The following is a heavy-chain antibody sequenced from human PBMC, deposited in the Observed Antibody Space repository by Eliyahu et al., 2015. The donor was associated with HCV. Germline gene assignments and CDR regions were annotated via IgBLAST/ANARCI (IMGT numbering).Heavy chain of an antibody. CDR2: VFHRGST. CDR1: GDSXTNDHYY. CDR3: ARVHWEESIFFFEY. V-gene: IGHV4-39*07. D-gene: IGHD3-9*01. Sequence: QVQLQESGPGLVKPSXTLSLXCSXSGDSXTNDHYYWGWXRQPPGKGLEWVGNVFHRGSTYSNPSLRSRLTMSLDTSKNQVHLNLSSVTAADTAVYYCARVHWEESIFFFEYWGQGTLAIVSS. J-gene: IGHJ4*02.